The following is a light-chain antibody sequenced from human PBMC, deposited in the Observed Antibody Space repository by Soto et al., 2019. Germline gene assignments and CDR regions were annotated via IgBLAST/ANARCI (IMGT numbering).Light chain of an antibody. CDR1: QSVSGW. CDR2: KAS. Sequence: DIQMTQSPSTLSASMEDRVTITCRASQSVSGWLAWYQQKPGKVPKLLIYKASSLQSGVPSRFSGSGSGTEFTLTISSLQPDDFATYYCHQYKSNPLTFGGGTKVEIK. J-gene: IGKJ4*01. V-gene: IGKV1-5*03. CDR3: HQYKSNPLT.